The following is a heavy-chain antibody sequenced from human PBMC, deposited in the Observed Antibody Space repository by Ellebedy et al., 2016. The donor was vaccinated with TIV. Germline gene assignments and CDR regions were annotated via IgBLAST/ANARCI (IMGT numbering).Heavy chain of an antibody. D-gene: IGHD5-18*01. J-gene: IGHJ4*02. Sequence: AASVKVSCKASGYIFTRDTIQWVRQAPGQRLEWMGWINPGSGCVQYSQKLQARVTFTRDTSANTVYMELSSLRSEDTAVYYCGREGREEDAVMAFLDYWGQGTLVTVSS. CDR2: INPGSGCV. V-gene: IGHV1-3*01. CDR1: GYIFTRDT. CDR3: GREGREEDAVMAFLDY.